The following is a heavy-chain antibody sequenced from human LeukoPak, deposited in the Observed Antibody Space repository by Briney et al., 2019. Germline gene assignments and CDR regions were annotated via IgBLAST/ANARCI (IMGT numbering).Heavy chain of an antibody. J-gene: IGHJ4*02. D-gene: IGHD4-17*01. V-gene: IGHV4-34*01. CDR2: INHSGST. CDR3: ARAREAVTIDY. Sequence: SETLSLTCAVSGGSFSGYYWTWIRQPPGKGLEWIGEINHSGSTNYNPSLKSRVIISVDTSKNQFSLKLYSVTAADTAVYYCARAREAVTIDYWGQGTLVTVSS. CDR1: GGSFSGYY.